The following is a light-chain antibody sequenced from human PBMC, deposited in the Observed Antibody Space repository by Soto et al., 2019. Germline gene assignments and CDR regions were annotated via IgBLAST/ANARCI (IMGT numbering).Light chain of an antibody. CDR3: SSYTSSSTLAV. CDR2: DVS. J-gene: IGLJ2*01. Sequence: QSALTQPASVSGSPGQSITISCTGTSSDVGGYNYVSWYQQHPGKAPKLMIYDVSNRPSGVSNHFSGSKSGNTASLTISGLQDEDEADYYCSSYTSSSTLAVFGGGTKLTVL. V-gene: IGLV2-14*01. CDR1: SSDVGGYNY.